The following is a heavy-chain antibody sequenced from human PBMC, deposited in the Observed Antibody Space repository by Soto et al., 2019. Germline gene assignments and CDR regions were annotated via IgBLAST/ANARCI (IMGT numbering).Heavy chain of an antibody. CDR2: MNPNSGNT. J-gene: IGHJ6*03. D-gene: IGHD6-6*01. V-gene: IGHV1-8*01. Sequence: QVQLVQSGAEVKKPGASVKVSCKASGYTFTSYDINWVRQATGQGLEWMGWMNPNSGNTGDAQKFQVRVTMTRNTSISTAYMELRSLRSEDTAVYYCARGRDSSSSLRYYYYMDVWGKGTTVTVSS. CDR1: GYTFTSYD. CDR3: ARGRDSSSSLRYYYYMDV.